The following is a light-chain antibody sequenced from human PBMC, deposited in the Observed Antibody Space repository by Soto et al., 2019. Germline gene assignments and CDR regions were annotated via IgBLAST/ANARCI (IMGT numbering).Light chain of an antibody. Sequence: QSALTQPASVSGSPGQSITISCTGTNSDVGGYDRVSWYQHHPGKAPKLLIFEVYNRPSGISDRFSGSKSGDTASLTISGLQAEEGVDYYCISYIPSPPPLWVFGGGTKVTVL. CDR2: EVY. V-gene: IGLV2-14*01. CDR3: ISYIPSPPPLWV. J-gene: IGLJ3*02. CDR1: NSDVGGYDR.